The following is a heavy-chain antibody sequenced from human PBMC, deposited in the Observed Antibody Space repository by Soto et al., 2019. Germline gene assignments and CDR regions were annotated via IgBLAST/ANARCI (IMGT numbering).Heavy chain of an antibody. CDR2: ISGSGGST. J-gene: IGHJ4*02. Sequence: GGSLRLSCAASGFTFSSYAMNWVRQAPGKGLEWVSAISGSGGSTYYADSVKGRFTISRDNSKNTLYVQMNSLRAEDTAVYYCAKDWNWGSPFDYWGQGTLVTVSS. CDR1: GFTFSSYA. CDR3: AKDWNWGSPFDY. V-gene: IGHV3-23*01. D-gene: IGHD3-16*01.